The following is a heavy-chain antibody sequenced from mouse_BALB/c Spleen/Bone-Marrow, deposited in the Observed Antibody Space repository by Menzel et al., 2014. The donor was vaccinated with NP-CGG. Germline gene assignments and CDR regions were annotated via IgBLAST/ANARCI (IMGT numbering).Heavy chain of an antibody. CDR3: ARSDGYRAMDY. J-gene: IGHJ4*01. D-gene: IGHD2-3*01. CDR2: IYPGDGDT. Sequence: VQLQESGPELVKPGASVKISCKASGYAFSYSWMNWVKQRPGQGLEWIGRIYPGDGDTYYNGKFKGRATLTEDKSSSTAYMQLSSLTSVDSAVYFCARSDGYRAMDYWGQGSSVTVSS. V-gene: IGHV1-82*01. CDR1: GYAFSYSW.